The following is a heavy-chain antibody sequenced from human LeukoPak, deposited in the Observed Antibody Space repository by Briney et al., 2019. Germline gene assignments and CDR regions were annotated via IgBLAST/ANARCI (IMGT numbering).Heavy chain of an antibody. V-gene: IGHV1-2*02. CDR1: GYTXTDYY. J-gene: IGHJ4*02. CDR3: AREGRDFGPHKLAGFDC. CDR2: INPNSGAT. Sequence: GASVKVSCKTSGYTXTDYYMHWVRQAPGQGLEWMGWINPNSGATNYVQEFQGRVTMTRDTSVTTAYMELSGLRSDDTAVYYCAREGRDFGPHKLAGFDCWGQGTLVTVSS. D-gene: IGHD1-1*01.